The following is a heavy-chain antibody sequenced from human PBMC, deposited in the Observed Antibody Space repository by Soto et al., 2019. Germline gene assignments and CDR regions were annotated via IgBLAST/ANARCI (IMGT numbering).Heavy chain of an antibody. CDR3: ARVLGGTYDFWSGYYYYYGMDV. V-gene: IGHV1-2*04. CDR1: GYTFTGYY. CDR2: INPNSGGT. Sequence: ASVKVSCKASGYTFTGYYMHWVRQAPGQGLEWMGWINPNSGGTNYAQKFQGWVTMTRDTSISTAYMELSRLRSDDTAVYYCARVLGGTYDFWSGYYYYYGMDVWGQGTTVTVSS. D-gene: IGHD3-3*01. J-gene: IGHJ6*02.